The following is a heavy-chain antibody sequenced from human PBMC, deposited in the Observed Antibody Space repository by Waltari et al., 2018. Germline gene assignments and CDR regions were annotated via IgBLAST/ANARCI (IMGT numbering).Heavy chain of an antibody. CDR3: ASRGIVVVPAASGGAFDI. CDR2: INHSGST. CDR1: GGSFSGYY. D-gene: IGHD2-2*01. V-gene: IGHV4-34*01. J-gene: IGHJ3*02. Sequence: QVQLQQWGAGLLKPSETLSLTCAVYGGSFSGYYWSWLRQPPGKGLEWIGEINHSGSTNYNPSLKSRVTISVDTSKNQFSLKLSSVTAADTAVYYCASRGIVVVPAASGGAFDIWGQGTMVTVSS.